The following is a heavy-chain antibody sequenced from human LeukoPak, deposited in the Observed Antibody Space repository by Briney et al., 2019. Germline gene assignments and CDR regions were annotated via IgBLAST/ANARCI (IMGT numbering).Heavy chain of an antibody. CDR3: ATREISGSYYLPLY. V-gene: IGHV1-8*01. Sequence: ASVKVSCKTSGYRFTSYDINWVRQASGQGLEWMGWINPSSGNTGSTQKFQGRVTMAEDTSTDTAYMELSSLRSEDTAVYYCATREISGSYYLPLYWGQGTLVTVSS. D-gene: IGHD1-26*01. CDR1: GYRFTSYD. J-gene: IGHJ4*02. CDR2: INPSSGNT.